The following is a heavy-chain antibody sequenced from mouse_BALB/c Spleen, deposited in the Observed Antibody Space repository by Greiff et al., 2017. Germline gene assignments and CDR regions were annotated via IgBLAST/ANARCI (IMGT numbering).Heavy chain of an antibody. CDR2: IYPGDGST. Sequence: QVQLQQSGPELVKPGASVKMSCKASGYTFTSYYIHWVKQRPGQGLEWIGWIYPGDGSTKYNEKFKGKTTLTADKSSSTAYMLLSSLTSEDSAIYFCAREGDYGSFAYWGQGTLVTVSA. CDR3: AREGDYGSFAY. J-gene: IGHJ3*01. D-gene: IGHD2-2*01. CDR1: GYTFTSYY. V-gene: IGHV1S56*01.